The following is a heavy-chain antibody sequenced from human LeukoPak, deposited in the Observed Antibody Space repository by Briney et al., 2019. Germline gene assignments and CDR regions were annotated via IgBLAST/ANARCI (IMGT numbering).Heavy chain of an antibody. J-gene: IGHJ6*03. CDR3: ARGGDHPTYLFQYMDV. CDR1: GFTIFNYW. V-gene: IGHV3-21*01. D-gene: IGHD3-16*01. Sequence: GGSLRLSCATSGFTIFNYWMSWVRQAPGKGLEWVSSISSSSSYIYYADSVKGRFTISRDNAKNSQYLQMNSLRAEDTAVYYCARGGDHPTYLFQYMDVWGKGTTVTVSS. CDR2: ISSSSSYI.